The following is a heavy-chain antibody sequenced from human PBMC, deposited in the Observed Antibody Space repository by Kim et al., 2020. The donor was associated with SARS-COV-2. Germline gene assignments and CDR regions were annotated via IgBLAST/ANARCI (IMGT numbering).Heavy chain of an antibody. D-gene: IGHD2-2*02. CDR3: AGDRLGYCSSTSCYNVWFDP. CDR2: INPNSGGT. J-gene: IGHJ5*02. Sequence: ASVKVSCKASGYTFTGYYMHWVRQAPGQGLEWMGWINPNSGGTNYAQKFQGWVTMTRDTSISTAYMELSRLRSDDTAVYYCAGDRLGYCSSTSCYNVWFDPWGQGTLVTVSS. V-gene: IGHV1-2*04. CDR1: GYTFTGYY.